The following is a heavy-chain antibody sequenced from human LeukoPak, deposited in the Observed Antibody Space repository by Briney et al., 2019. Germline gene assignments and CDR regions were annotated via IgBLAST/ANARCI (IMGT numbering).Heavy chain of an antibody. CDR2: ISYDGSNK. J-gene: IGHJ4*02. CDR1: GFTFSSYA. V-gene: IGHV3-30-3*01. CDR3: AGYTTGWYFDY. D-gene: IGHD6-19*01. Sequence: GGSLRLSCAASGFTFSSYAMHWVRQAPGKGLEWVAVISYDGSNKYYADSVKGRFTISRDNSKNTLYLQINSLRAEDTAVYYCAGYTTGWYFDYWGQGTLVTVSS.